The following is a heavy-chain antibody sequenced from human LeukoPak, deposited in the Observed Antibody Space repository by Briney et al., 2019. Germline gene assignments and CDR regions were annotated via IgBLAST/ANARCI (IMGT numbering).Heavy chain of an antibody. V-gene: IGHV4-59*08. Sequence: SETLSLTCTVSGVSITSYFWSWIRQPPGEGLEWIGYIYYSGSTNYNPSLKSRVTISVDTSKNQLSLKLSSVTAADTAVYFCARPNDYGGSDAFDIWGQGTMVTVSS. CDR3: ARPNDYGGSDAFDI. D-gene: IGHD4-23*01. J-gene: IGHJ3*02. CDR1: GVSITSYF. CDR2: IYYSGST.